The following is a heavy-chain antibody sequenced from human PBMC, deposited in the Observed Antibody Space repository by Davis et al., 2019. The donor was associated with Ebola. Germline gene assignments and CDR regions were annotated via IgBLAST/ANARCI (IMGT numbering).Heavy chain of an antibody. V-gene: IGHV3-15*01. CDR3: TTDSGSCISTSCYLYYYYGMDV. Sequence: PGGSLRLSCAASGFTFSNAWMSWVRQAPGKGLEWVGRIKSKTDGGTTDYAAPVKGRFTISRDDSKNTLYLQMNSLKTEDTAVYYCTTDSGSCISTSCYLYYYYGMDVWGQGTTVTVSS. CDR2: IKSKTDGGTT. CDR1: GFTFSNAW. J-gene: IGHJ6*02. D-gene: IGHD2-2*01.